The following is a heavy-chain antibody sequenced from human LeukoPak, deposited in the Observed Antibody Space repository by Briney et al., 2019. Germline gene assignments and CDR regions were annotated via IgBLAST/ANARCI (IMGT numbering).Heavy chain of an antibody. V-gene: IGHV3-23*01. J-gene: IGHJ4*02. CDR3: AKHYLRFSDY. CDR2: ISSGGST. Sequence: GGSLRLSCAASGFTFSSYAMSWVRQTPGKGLEWVSAISSGGSTYYADSVKGRFTISRDNSKNTLYLDMNSLRAEDTAQYFCAKHYLRFSDYWGQGTLVTVSS. CDR1: GFTFSSYA. D-gene: IGHD3-10*01.